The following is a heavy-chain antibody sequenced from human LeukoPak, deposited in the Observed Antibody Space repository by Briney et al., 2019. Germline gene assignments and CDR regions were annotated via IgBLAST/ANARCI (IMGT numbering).Heavy chain of an antibody. CDR3: ARGEFYYDF. V-gene: IGHV3-7*04. CDR2: INQDGSEK. Sequence: GGSLRLSCAASGFTFSMSWMTWVRQAPGKGLQWVAKINQDGSEKFYVDSVKGRFTISRDNSKNSLYLQMDSLRAEDTAVYYCARGEFYYDFWGQGTPVTVSS. J-gene: IGHJ4*02. D-gene: IGHD3-22*01. CDR1: GFTFSMSW.